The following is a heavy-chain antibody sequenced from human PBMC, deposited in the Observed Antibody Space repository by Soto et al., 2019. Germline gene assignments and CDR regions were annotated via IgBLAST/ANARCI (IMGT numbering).Heavy chain of an antibody. Sequence: QVQLVQSGAEVKKPGSSVKVSCKASGGTFSSYIISWVRQAPGQGLEWMGRIIPILEVADYAQKFQGRVTITADKSTSTAYMELSSLRSEDTAVYYCARGHSTSGWEGSSYYMDVWGKGTTVTVSS. CDR2: IIPILEVA. CDR1: GGTFSSYI. J-gene: IGHJ6*03. V-gene: IGHV1-69*02. CDR3: ARGHSTSGWEGSSYYMDV. D-gene: IGHD2-2*01.